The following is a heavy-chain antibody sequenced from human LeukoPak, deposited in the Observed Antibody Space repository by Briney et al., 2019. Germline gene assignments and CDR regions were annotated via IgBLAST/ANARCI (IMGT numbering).Heavy chain of an antibody. CDR1: GGSISTYY. CDR2: IYYGGNT. Sequence: SGTLSLTCSVSGGSISTYYWSWIRQPPGKGLEWIGYIYYGGNTNNNPFLKSRLTISVDTSKNQFSLKLSSVTAADTAVYYCARVGQGAFDIWGQGRMVTVSS. V-gene: IGHV4-59*01. D-gene: IGHD3-16*01. J-gene: IGHJ3*02. CDR3: ARVGQGAFDI.